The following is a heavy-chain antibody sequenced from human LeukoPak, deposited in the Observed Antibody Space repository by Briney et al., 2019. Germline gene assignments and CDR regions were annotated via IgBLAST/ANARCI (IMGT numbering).Heavy chain of an antibody. CDR1: GGSISSYY. CDR2: IYTSEST. Sequence: SETLSLTCTVSGGSISSYYWSWIREPAGKGLEWIGRIYTSESTNYNPSLKSRVTISVDKSKNQFSLKLSSVTAADTAVYYCARGSGYYLFDYWGQGTLVTVSS. D-gene: IGHD3-3*01. CDR3: ARGSGYYLFDY. J-gene: IGHJ4*02. V-gene: IGHV4-4*07.